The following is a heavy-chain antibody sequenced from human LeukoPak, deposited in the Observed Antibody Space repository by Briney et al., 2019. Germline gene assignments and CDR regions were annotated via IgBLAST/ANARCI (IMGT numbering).Heavy chain of an antibody. CDR1: GYTFTGYY. CDR3: ARFRYDFWSGYYPGGAFDI. Sequence: ASVKVSCKAPGYTFTGYYMHWVLQAPGQGLEWMGWINPNSGGTNYAQKFQGRVTMTRDTSISTAYMELSRLRSDDTAVYYCARFRYDFWSGYYPGGAFDIWGQGTMVTVSS. D-gene: IGHD3-3*01. CDR2: INPNSGGT. V-gene: IGHV1-2*02. J-gene: IGHJ3*02.